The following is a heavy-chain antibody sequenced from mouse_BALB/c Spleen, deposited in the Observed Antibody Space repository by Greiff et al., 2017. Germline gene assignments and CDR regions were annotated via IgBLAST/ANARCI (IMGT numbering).Heavy chain of an antibody. Sequence: EVKVEESGGGLVKPGGSLKLSCAASGFTFSSYAMSWVRQTPEKRLEWVASLSSGGSTYYPDSVKGRFTISRDNARNILYLQMSSLRSEDTAMYYCARVGRWYFDVGGAGTTVTVAA. D-gene: IGHD1-1*02. CDR1: GFTFSSYA. CDR2: LSSGGST. J-gene: IGHJ1*01. CDR3: ARVGRWYFDV. V-gene: IGHV5-6-5*01.